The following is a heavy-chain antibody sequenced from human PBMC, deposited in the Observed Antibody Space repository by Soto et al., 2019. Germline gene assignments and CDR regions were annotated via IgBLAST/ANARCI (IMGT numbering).Heavy chain of an antibody. V-gene: IGHV4-59*08. CDR3: ARHDYGDNVDY. J-gene: IGHJ4*02. CDR2: IYYSGST. CDR1: GGSISSYY. D-gene: IGHD4-17*01. Sequence: SETLSLTCTVSGGSISSYYWSWIRQPPGKGLEWIGYIYYSGSTNYNPSLKSRVTISVDTSKNQFSLKLSSVTAADTAVYYCARHDYGDNVDYWGQGTLVTVSS.